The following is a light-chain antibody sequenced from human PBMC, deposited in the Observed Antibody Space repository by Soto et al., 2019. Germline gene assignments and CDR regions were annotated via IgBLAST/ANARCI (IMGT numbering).Light chain of an antibody. CDR1: QNINTL. V-gene: IGKV1-5*01. CDR3: QQCHTYYT. Sequence: DIEMTQSPSTLSASVGDRVTITCRASQNINTLLAWSQQKQGRAPKLLIYDASRLEDGVPSRFSGSGYGTEFTLTISGLQPDDFATYYCQQCHTYYTLGQGTNVHIK. J-gene: IGKJ2*01. CDR2: DAS.